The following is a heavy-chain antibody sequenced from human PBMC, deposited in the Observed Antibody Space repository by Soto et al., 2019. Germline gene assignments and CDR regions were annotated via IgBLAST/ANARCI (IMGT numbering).Heavy chain of an antibody. D-gene: IGHD3-16*02. Sequence: PGGSLRLSCAASGFPFSTYAMTWVRQAPGKGLEWVSAISGSGGSTYYADSVKGRFTISRDKSKSTLFLQMNSLRAEDTAVYYCAKDLRWSSRSPSDYWGPGTLVTVSS. V-gene: IGHV3-23*01. CDR3: AKDLRWSSRSPSDY. J-gene: IGHJ4*02. CDR2: ISGSGGST. CDR1: GFPFSTYA.